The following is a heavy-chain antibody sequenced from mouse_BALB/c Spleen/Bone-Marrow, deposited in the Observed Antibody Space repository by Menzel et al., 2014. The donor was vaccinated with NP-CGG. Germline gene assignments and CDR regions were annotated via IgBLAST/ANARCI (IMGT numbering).Heavy chain of an antibody. Sequence: EVQLQQSGAELVKPGASVKLSCTGSGFNIKDSYIHWVKQRPGQGLEWIGWIDPENGDTEYAPKFQGKATMTADTSSNTAYLQLSSLTSEDTAVYYCNRYDWYFDVWGAGTTVTVSS. CDR2: IDPENGDT. D-gene: IGHD2-14*01. J-gene: IGHJ1*01. CDR1: GFNIKDSY. CDR3: NRYDWYFDV. V-gene: IGHV14-4*02.